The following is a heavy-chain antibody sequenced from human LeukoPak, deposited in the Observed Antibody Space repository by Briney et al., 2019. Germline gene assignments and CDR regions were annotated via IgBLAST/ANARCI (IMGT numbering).Heavy chain of an antibody. D-gene: IGHD1-26*01. V-gene: IGHV4-34*01. CDR1: GGSFSGYY. CDR3: ARALVGATTRNYYYYMDV. Sequence: SETLSLTCAVYGGSFSGYYWSWIRQPPGKGLEWIGEINHSGSTNYNPSLKSRVTISVDTSKNQFSLKLSSVTAADTAVYYCARALVGATTRNYYYYMDVWGKETTVTVSS. CDR2: INHSGST. J-gene: IGHJ6*03.